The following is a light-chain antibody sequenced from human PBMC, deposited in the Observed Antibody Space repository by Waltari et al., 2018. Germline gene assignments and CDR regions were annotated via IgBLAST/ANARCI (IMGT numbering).Light chain of an antibody. CDR2: GDA. CDR1: SSNVGAGYE. Sequence: QSLLTQPPSVSGTPGQTVTISCTGSSSNVGAGYEVHGYQQLPGTAHKLLVSGDANRPSGVPYRFPGSKSGSSASLAMTGLQAEDEADYYCQSYDSSLSGVFGGGTKLTVL. V-gene: IGLV1-40*01. J-gene: IGLJ2*01. CDR3: QSYDSSLSGV.